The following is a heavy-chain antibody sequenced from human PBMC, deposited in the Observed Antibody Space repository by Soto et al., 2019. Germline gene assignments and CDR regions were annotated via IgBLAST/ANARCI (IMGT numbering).Heavy chain of an antibody. CDR1: GYTFTSYG. CDR3: ASSPVVSPKLWYFDL. J-gene: IGHJ2*01. D-gene: IGHD2-15*01. Sequence: ASVKVSCKASGYTFTSYGISWVRQAPGQGLEWMGWISAYNGNTNYAQKPQGRVTMTTDTSTSTAYMELRSLRSDDTAVYYCASSPVVSPKLWYFDLWGRGTLVTVSS. CDR2: ISAYNGNT. V-gene: IGHV1-18*01.